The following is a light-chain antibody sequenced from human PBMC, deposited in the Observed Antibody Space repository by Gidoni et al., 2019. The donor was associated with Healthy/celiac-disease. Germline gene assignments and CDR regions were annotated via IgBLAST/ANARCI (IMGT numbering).Light chain of an antibody. CDR1: SSDVGGYNY. CDR2: EVS. V-gene: IGLV2-11*01. Sequence: QSALTTPRSMSGSPGQSVTISCTGTSSDVGGYNYVTCYQQHPGKAPKLMIYEVSKRPSGVPDRFSGSKSGNTASLTISGLQAEDEADYYCCSYAGSYTFGVFGTGTKVTVL. J-gene: IGLJ1*01. CDR3: CSYAGSYTFGV.